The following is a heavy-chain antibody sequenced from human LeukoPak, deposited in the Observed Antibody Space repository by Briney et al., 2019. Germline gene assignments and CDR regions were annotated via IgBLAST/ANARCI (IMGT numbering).Heavy chain of an antibody. Sequence: SVKVSCKASGGTFSSYAISWVRQAPGQGLEWMGGIIPVFGSPSYAQKFQGRLTITADKSTNTAHMELSSLISEDTAIYYCARIRDGYNDAYDIWGQGTVVTVPS. D-gene: IGHD5-24*01. CDR2: IIPVFGSP. V-gene: IGHV1-69*06. CDR3: ARIRDGYNDAYDI. CDR1: GGTFSSYA. J-gene: IGHJ3*02.